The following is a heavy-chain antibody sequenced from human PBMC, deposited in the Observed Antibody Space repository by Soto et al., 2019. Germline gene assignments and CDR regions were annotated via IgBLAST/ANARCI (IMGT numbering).Heavy chain of an antibody. D-gene: IGHD3-10*01. CDR1: GGTFSSYA. CDR2: IIPIFGTA. J-gene: IGHJ5*02. Sequence: QVQLVQSGAEVKKPGSSVKVSCKASGGTFSSYAISWVRQAPGQGLEWMGGIIPIFGTANYAQKFQGRVTITADESTSTAYMELSSLRSEDTAVYYCARERLNYYGSGSYNWFDPWCQGTLVTVSS. CDR3: ARERLNYYGSGSYNWFDP. V-gene: IGHV1-69*01.